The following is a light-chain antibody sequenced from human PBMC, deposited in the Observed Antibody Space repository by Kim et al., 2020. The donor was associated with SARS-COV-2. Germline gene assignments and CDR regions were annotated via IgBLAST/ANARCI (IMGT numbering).Light chain of an antibody. CDR2: DAS. J-gene: IGKJ1*01. CDR1: QDISNY. V-gene: IGKV1-33*01. Sequence: SASVGDRDTITCQASQDISNYLNWYQQKPGKAPKLLIYDASNLETGVPSRFSGSGSGTDFTFTISSLQPEDIATYYCQQYDNPWTFGQGTKVDIK. CDR3: QQYDNPWT.